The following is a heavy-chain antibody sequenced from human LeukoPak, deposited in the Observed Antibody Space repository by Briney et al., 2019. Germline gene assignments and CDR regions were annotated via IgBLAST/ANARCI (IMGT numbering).Heavy chain of an antibody. J-gene: IGHJ4*02. CDR2: VYYTGIT. D-gene: IGHD3-10*01. V-gene: IGHV4-59*01. CDR1: TDSITTYY. CDR3: ARDPPGSGSYLDY. Sequence: SETLSFTCTVSTDSITTYYWNWVRQPPGKGLEYIGYVYYTGITNYNPSLKSRVTISLDTSKNQFSLKLTSVTAADTAVYYCARDPPGSGSYLDYWGQGTLVTVSS.